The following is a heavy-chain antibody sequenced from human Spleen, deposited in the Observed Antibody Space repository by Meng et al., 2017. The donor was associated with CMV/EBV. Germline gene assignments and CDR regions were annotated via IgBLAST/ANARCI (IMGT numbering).Heavy chain of an antibody. CDR2: IYTSGST. J-gene: IGHJ5*02. CDR1: GGSFSGYY. Sequence: QVQLQQWGAGLLKPSETLALTCAVYGGSFSGYYWSWIRQPAGKGLEWIGRIYTSGSTNYNPSLKSRVTMSVDTSKNQFSLKLSSVTAADTAVYYCARSLGIAARRDWFDPWGQGTLVTVSS. V-gene: IGHV4-59*10. D-gene: IGHD6-13*01. CDR3: ARSLGIAARRDWFDP.